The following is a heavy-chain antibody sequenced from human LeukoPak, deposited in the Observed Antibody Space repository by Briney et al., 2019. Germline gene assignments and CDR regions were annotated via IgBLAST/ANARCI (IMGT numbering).Heavy chain of an antibody. CDR2: IIPIFGTA. CDR1: GGTFSSHA. V-gene: IGHV1-69*05. J-gene: IGHJ4*02. Sequence: SVKVSCKASGGTFSSHAISWVRQAPGQGLEWMGGIIPIFGTANYAQKFQGRVTITTDESTSTAYMELSSLRSEDTAVYYCARDLISSGWYYFDYWGQGTLVTVSS. CDR3: ARDLISSGWYYFDY. D-gene: IGHD6-19*01.